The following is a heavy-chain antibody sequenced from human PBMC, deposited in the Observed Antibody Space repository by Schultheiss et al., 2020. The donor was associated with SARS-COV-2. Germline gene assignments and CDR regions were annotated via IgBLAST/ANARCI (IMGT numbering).Heavy chain of an antibody. CDR1: GFTFSSYA. J-gene: IGHJ6*02. D-gene: IGHD2/OR15-2a*01. CDR3: ARGGSPHFDGMDV. V-gene: IGHV3-23*01. Sequence: RGSLRLSCAASGFTFSSYAMSWVRQAPGKGLEWVSAISGSGGSTYYADSVKGRFTISRDNAKNSLYLQMNSLRAEDTAVYYCARGGSPHFDGMDVWGQGSTVTVSS. CDR2: ISGSGGST.